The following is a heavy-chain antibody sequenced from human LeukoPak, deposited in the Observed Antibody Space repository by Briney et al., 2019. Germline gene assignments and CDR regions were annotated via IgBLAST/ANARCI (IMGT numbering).Heavy chain of an antibody. D-gene: IGHD1-14*01. J-gene: IGHJ3*02. V-gene: IGHV3-48*04. Sequence: PGGSLRLSCAASGFTFSSYSMNWVRQAPGKGLEWVSYISSSSSTIYYADSVKGRFTISRDNAKNSLYLQMNSLRAEDTAVYYCARDNPGRLNAFDIWGQGTMVTVSS. CDR3: ARDNPGRLNAFDI. CDR2: ISSSSSTI. CDR1: GFTFSSYS.